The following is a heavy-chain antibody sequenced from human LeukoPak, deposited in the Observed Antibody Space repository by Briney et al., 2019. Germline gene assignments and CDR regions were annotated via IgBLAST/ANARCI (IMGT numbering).Heavy chain of an antibody. CDR1: SGSISSSSYY. J-gene: IGHJ4*02. CDR2: FYYTGIT. V-gene: IGHV4-39*01. CDR3: ARHGFGTILTGALIYY. D-gene: IGHD3-10*01. Sequence: SETLSLTCSVSSGSISSSSYYWGWIRQPPGKGLEWIGSFYYTGITYYNPSLKSRVTISVDASENQFSLKLSSVTAADTALYYCARHGFGTILTGALIYYWGQGTLVTVSS.